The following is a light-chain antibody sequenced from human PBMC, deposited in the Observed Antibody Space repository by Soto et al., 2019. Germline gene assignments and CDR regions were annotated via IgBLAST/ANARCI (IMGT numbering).Light chain of an antibody. J-gene: IGKJ2*01. V-gene: IGKV1-39*01. CDR2: AAS. CDR3: QQSYGTPYT. CDR1: QSISSY. Sequence: DIQMTQSPSSLSASVGDRVTITCRASQSISSYLNWYQQKPGTAPKLLIYAASSLQSGVPARFSGSGAGTDFTLTSSSLQPEDFATYQCQQSYGTPYTFGQGTKLEIK.